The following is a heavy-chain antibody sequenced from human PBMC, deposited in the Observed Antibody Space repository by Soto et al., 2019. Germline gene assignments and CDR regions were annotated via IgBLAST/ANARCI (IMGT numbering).Heavy chain of an antibody. D-gene: IGHD3-3*01. CDR3: TTSFGVVRDWFDP. CDR2: IKSKTDGGTT. V-gene: IGHV3-15*07. Sequence: EVQLVESGGGLVKPGGSLRLSCAASGFTFSNAWMNWVRQAPGKGLEWVGRIKSKTDGGTTDYAAPVKGRFTISRDDSKNTLYLQMNSLKTEDTAVYYCTTSFGVVRDWFDPWGQGTLVTVSS. J-gene: IGHJ5*02. CDR1: GFTFSNAW.